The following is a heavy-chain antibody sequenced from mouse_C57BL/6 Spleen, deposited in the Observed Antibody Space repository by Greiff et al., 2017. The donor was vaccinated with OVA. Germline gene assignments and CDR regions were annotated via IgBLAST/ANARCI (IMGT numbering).Heavy chain of an antibody. V-gene: IGHV1-80*01. CDR3: ARSYGNYPFDY. D-gene: IGHD2-1*01. J-gene: IGHJ2*01. CDR1: GYAFSSYW. CDR2: IYPGDGDT. Sequence: VQLQQSGAELVKPGASVKISCKASGYAFSSYWMNWVKQRPGKGLEWIGQIYPGDGDTNYKGKFKGKATLTADKSSSTAYMQLSSLTSEDSAVYFCARSYGNYPFDYWGQGTTLTVSS.